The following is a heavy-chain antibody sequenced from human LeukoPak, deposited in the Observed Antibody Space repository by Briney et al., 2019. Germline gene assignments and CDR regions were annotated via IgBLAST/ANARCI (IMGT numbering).Heavy chain of an antibody. CDR3: ARDFRLLFGELDAGYYYYYGMDV. J-gene: IGHJ6*02. V-gene: IGHV3-33*01. Sequence: GGSLRLSCAASGFTFSSYGMHWVRQAPGKGLEWVAVIWYDGSNKYYADSVKGRFTISRDNSKNTLYLQMNSLRAEDTAVYYCARDFRLLFGELDAGYYYYYGMDVWGQGTTVTVSS. D-gene: IGHD3-10*01. CDR1: GFTFSSYG. CDR2: IWYDGSNK.